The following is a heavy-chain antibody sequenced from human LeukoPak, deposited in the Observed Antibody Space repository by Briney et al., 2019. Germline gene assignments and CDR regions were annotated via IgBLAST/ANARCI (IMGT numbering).Heavy chain of an antibody. V-gene: IGHV3-74*01. CDR1: GFTFSSHR. CDR2: VSSDGSAT. J-gene: IGHJ4*02. D-gene: IGHD2-8*01. CDR3: ARDTNGLAY. Sequence: GGSLRLSCAASGFTFSSHRVHWVRHAPGKGLVWVSCVSSDGSATNYADSVKGRFTISRDNAKSTLYLQMSSLRAEDTAVYYCARDTNGLAYWGLGTRVSVSS.